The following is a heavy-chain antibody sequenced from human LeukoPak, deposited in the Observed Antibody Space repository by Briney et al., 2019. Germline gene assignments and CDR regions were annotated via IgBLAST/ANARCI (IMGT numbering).Heavy chain of an antibody. J-gene: IGHJ4*02. Sequence: AGGSLRLSCAASGXTFSSYAMYWVRQAPGKGLEWVSAISGSGGSTYYADSVKGRFTISRDNSKNTLYLQMNSLRAEDTAVYYCAKDPYINSRSGGFDYWGQGTLVTVSS. D-gene: IGHD3-10*01. V-gene: IGHV3-23*01. CDR3: AKDPYINSRSGGFDY. CDR1: GXTFSSYA. CDR2: ISGSGGST.